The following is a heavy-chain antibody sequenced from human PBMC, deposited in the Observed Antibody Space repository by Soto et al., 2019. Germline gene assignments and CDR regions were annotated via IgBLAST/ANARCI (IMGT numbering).Heavy chain of an antibody. J-gene: IGHJ6*02. CDR1: GFTFSSYW. CDR3: ARGHAQFLISGSYYNEYYYYGMDV. CDR2: ISSDGSST. D-gene: IGHD3-10*01. V-gene: IGHV3-74*01. Sequence: EVQLVESGGGLVQPGGSLRLSCAASGFTFSSYWMHWVRQAPGKGLVWVSRISSDGSSTSYADSVKGRFTISRDNAKNTLYLQMNSLRAEDTAMYYCARGHAQFLISGSYYNEYYYYGMDVWGQGTTVTVSS.